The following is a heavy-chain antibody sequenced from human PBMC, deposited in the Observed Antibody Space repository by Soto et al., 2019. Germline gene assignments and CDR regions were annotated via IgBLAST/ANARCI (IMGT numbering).Heavy chain of an antibody. CDR3: AKDVIVGGGVFDY. CDR1: GFTFSSYA. CDR2: ISGSGGST. D-gene: IGHD1-26*01. Sequence: EVQLLESGGGLVQPGGSLRLSCAASGFTFSSYAMSWVRQAPGKGLEWVSAISGSGGSTYYAASVKGRFTISRDNSKNTLYLQMNSLRAEDTAVYYCAKDVIVGGGVFDYWGQGTLVTVSS. V-gene: IGHV3-23*01. J-gene: IGHJ4*02.